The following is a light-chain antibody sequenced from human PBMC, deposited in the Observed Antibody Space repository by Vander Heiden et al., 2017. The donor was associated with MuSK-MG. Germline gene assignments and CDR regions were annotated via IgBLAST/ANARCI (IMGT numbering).Light chain of an antibody. J-gene: IGLJ2*01. CDR2: DVT. CDR3: CSYGGDYAYVA. V-gene: IGLV2-11*01. CDR1: SSNLGGYSY. Sequence: QSALTQPRSVSGSPGPSVTISCPGSSSNLGGYSYLSWYQQHPGKAPKLMIFDVTKRPSGVPDRFSGSKSGNTASLTISGLQAEDEADYYCCSYGGDYAYVAFGGGTKLTVL.